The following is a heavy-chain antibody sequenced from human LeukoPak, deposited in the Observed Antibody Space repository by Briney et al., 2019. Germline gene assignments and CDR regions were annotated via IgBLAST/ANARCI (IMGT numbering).Heavy chain of an antibody. CDR1: GFTFSSYD. CDR3: ARSSYGEYYLDY. V-gene: IGHV3-13*01. Sequence: GGSLRLSCAASGFTFSSYDMHWVRHATGKGLEWVSAIGTAGDTYYPGSVKGRFTISRENAKNSLYLQMNSLRAGDTAVYYCARSSYGEYYLDYWGQGTLVTVSS. J-gene: IGHJ4*02. CDR2: IGTAGDT. D-gene: IGHD4-17*01.